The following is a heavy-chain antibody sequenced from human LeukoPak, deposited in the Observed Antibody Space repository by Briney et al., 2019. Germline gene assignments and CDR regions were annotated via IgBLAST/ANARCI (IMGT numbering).Heavy chain of an antibody. CDR2: ISYDGSNK. D-gene: IGHD6-6*01. Sequence: PGGSLRPSCAAPGFTFSSSGMHWVRQAPGKGLEWVAVISYDGSNKYYGDSVKGRFTISRDNSKNTVYLQMRSLRAEDSAVYYFAKSPSSSPCWEYFRYWGQGTLVTVSS. J-gene: IGHJ4*02. CDR3: AKSPSSSPCWEYFRY. CDR1: GFTFSSSG. V-gene: IGHV3-30*18.